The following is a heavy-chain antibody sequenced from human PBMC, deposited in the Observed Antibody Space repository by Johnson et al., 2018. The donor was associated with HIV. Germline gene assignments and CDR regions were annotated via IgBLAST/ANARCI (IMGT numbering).Heavy chain of an antibody. CDR1: GFTFSSYG. CDR3: ASGEDYGGNYGALDI. J-gene: IGHJ3*02. D-gene: IGHD4-23*01. CDR2: ISYDGSNK. Sequence: VQLVESGGGVVQPGRSLRLSCAASGFTFSSYGMHWVRQVPGKGLEWVAVISYDGSNKYYADSVKGRFTISRDNSKNTLYLQMNGLGVEDTAVFYCASGEDYGGNYGALDIWGQGTMVTVSS. V-gene: IGHV3-30*03.